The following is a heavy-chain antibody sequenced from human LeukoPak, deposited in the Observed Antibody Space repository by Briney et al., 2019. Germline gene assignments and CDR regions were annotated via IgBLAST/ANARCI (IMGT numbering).Heavy chain of an antibody. CDR1: GDSVSSNSAA. CDR3: VCAKYCRTAGCSDDGFDM. D-gene: IGHD2-2*01. J-gene: IGHJ3*02. Sequence: SQTLSLTCAISGDSVSSNSAAWNWIRQSPSRGLEWLGKTYYRSKWYSHYAVSVKSRITISPDTSTNQFSLQLNSVTPEDTAVYYCVCAKYCRTAGCSDDGFDMWGEGTMVVVSS. V-gene: IGHV6-1*01. CDR2: TYYRSKWYS.